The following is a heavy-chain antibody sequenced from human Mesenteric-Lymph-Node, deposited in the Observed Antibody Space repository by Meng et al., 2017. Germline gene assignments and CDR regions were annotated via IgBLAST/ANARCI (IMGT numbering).Heavy chain of an antibody. CDR3: AREGLEIAHGTRSDAFEM. V-gene: IGHV3-33*01. D-gene: IGHD3-3*01. J-gene: IGHJ3*02. Sequence: GGSLRLSCVASGFTCSRDAMHWVRQAPGKGLEWVAVICYDGSNEHYTDSVKGRFTIARDNSKNTLYLQMNSLRAEDTALYYCAREGLEIAHGTRSDAFEMWGQGTMVTVSS. CDR1: GFTCSRDA. CDR2: ICYDGSNE.